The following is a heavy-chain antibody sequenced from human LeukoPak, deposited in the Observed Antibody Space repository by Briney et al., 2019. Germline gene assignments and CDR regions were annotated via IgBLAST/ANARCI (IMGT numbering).Heavy chain of an antibody. CDR1: GGSISSGDYY. D-gene: IGHD6-13*01. J-gene: IGHJ4*02. CDR3: ARELFSLAAAARGNFDY. V-gene: IGHV4-30-4*01. CDR2: IYYSGST. Sequence: PSETLSLTCTVSGGSISSGDYYWSWIRQPPGKGLEWIGYIYYSGSTYYNPSLKSRVTISVDTSKNQFSLKLSSVTAADTAVYYCARELFSLAAAARGNFDYWGQGTLVTVSS.